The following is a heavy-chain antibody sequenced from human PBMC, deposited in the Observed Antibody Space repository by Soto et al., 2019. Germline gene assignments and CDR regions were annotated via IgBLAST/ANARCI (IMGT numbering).Heavy chain of an antibody. V-gene: IGHV3-33*01. D-gene: IGHD2-2*01. CDR3: ARDRLVPYGYGMDV. Sequence: PGGSLRLSCAASGFTFRSYVIHWVRQAPGKGLEWVALIWFDGSKKYYVDSVKGRFAVSRDNSKNTLYLQMNSLRVEDTAVYYCARDRLVPYGYGMDVWGQGTTVTVSS. CDR2: IWFDGSKK. J-gene: IGHJ6*02. CDR1: GFTFRSYV.